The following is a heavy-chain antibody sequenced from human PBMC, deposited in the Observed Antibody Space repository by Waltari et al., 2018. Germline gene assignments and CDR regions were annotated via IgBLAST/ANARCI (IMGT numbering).Heavy chain of an antibody. Sequence: QVQLQQWGAGLLKPSETLSLTCAVYGGSFSGYYWSWIRQPPGKGLEWIGEINHSGSTNYTPSLKSRVTISVDTSKNQFSLKLSSVTAADTAVYYCARGNDILTGYRRYYYYGMDVWGQGTTVTVSS. D-gene: IGHD3-9*01. V-gene: IGHV4-34*01. CDR1: GGSFSGYY. CDR2: INHSGST. J-gene: IGHJ6*02. CDR3: ARGNDILTGYRRYYYYGMDV.